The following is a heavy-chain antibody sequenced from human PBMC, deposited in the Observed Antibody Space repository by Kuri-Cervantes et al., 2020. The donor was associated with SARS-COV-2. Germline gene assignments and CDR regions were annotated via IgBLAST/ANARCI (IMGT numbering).Heavy chain of an antibody. CDR3: AKNWGASGWYPLDC. V-gene: IGHV1-18*01. J-gene: IGHJ4*02. D-gene: IGHD6-19*01. CDR2: ISTYSGNT. Sequence: ASVKVSCKASGYTFTSYGISWVRQAPGQGLEWMGWISTYSGNTNYAQRLQGRVTMTTDTSTSTAYMGLRSLRSDDTAVFYCAKNWGASGWYPLDCWGQGTLVTVSS. CDR1: GYTFTSYG.